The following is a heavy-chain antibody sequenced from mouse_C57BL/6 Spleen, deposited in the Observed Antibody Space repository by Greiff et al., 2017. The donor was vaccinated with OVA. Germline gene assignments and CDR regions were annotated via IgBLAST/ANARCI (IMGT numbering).Heavy chain of an antibody. CDR2: IYPGSGST. D-gene: IGHD2-3*01. CDR3: ARGDGYYNY. V-gene: IGHV1-55*01. CDR1: GYTFTSYW. Sequence: QVQLQQPGAELVKPGASVKMSCKASGYTFTSYWITWVKQRPGQGLEWIGDIYPGSGSTNYNEKFKSKATLTVDKSSSTAYMQLSSLTSEDSAVYYCARGDGYYNYGGQGTTRTGSS. J-gene: IGHJ2*01.